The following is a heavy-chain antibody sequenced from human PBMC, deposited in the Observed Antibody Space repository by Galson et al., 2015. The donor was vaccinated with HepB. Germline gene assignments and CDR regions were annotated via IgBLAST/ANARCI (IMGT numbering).Heavy chain of an antibody. CDR2: ISYDGSNK. Sequence: SLRLSCAASGFTFSSYAMHWVRQAPGKGLEWVAVISYDGSNKYYADSVKGRFTISRDNSKNTLYLQMNSQRAEDTAVYYCARDWQSHDYSQTPPYYYYYMDVWGKGTTVTVSS. CDR3: ARDWQSHDYSQTPPYYYYYMDV. CDR1: GFTFSSYA. V-gene: IGHV3-30-3*01. J-gene: IGHJ6*03. D-gene: IGHD4-11*01.